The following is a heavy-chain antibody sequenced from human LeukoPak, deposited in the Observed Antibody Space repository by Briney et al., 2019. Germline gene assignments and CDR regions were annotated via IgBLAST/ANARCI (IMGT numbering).Heavy chain of an antibody. Sequence: SETLSLTCTVSGGSISNYYWSWLRLPPGQGLEWIGYIYYAGATYYNPSLKSRVTISLDTSKNQFSLKLSSVTAADAAVYYCARAGYSYGTGYYFDYWGQGALVTVSS. CDR2: IYYAGAT. CDR1: GGSISNYY. CDR3: ARAGYSYGTGYYFDY. J-gene: IGHJ4*02. D-gene: IGHD5-18*01. V-gene: IGHV4-59*01.